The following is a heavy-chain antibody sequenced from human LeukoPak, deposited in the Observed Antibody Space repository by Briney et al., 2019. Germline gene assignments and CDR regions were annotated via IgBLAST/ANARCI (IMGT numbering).Heavy chain of an antibody. CDR2: LSGSGGST. V-gene: IGHV3-23*01. CDR3: AKDALNYYGSGSYRGYFDY. D-gene: IGHD3-10*01. J-gene: IGHJ4*02. CDR1: GFTFSSYA. Sequence: GGSLRLSCAASGFTFSSYAMSWVRQAPGEGLEWVSALSGSGGSTYYADSVKGRFTISRDNSKNTLYLQMNSLRAEDTAVYYCAKDALNYYGSGSYRGYFDYWGQGTLVTVSS.